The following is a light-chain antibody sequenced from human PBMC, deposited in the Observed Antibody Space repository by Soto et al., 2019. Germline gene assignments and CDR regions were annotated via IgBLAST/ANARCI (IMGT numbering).Light chain of an antibody. J-gene: IGKJ2*01. CDR3: QQSFSTPHT. V-gene: IGKV1-39*01. Sequence: IQMTQSPSSLSASVGDTVTITCRASQNISFYLNWYQQKPGRTPNLLIYATSSLQSGVPSRFDGSGSGTEFTLTISRLQPDDFATYYCQQSFSTPHTFGHGTKLELK. CDR2: ATS. CDR1: QNISFY.